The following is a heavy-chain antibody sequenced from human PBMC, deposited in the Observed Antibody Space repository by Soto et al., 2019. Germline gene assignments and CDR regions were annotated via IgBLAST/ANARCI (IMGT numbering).Heavy chain of an antibody. V-gene: IGHV3-23*01. CDR2: ISDSGGST. Sequence: EVQLLESGGGLVQPGGSLRLSCAASGFTFSSYAISWVRQAPGKGLEWVSAISDSGGSTYYAVSVKRRFTISRDNSKNTRSLQMNSLRAEDTAVYYNAKVRRSSIADRSQLWNACDIWGQGTMVTVSS. CDR1: GFTFSSYA. CDR3: AKVRRSSIADRSQLWNACDI. D-gene: IGHD6-6*01. J-gene: IGHJ3*02.